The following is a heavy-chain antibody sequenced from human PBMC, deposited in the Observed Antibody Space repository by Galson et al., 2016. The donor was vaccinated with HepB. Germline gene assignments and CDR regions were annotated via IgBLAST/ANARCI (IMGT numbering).Heavy chain of an antibody. J-gene: IGHJ4*02. D-gene: IGHD4/OR15-4a*01. CDR3: ARDDYSGGRGSPDY. Sequence: SLRLSCAASRFHFSMYAMHWVRQAPGKGLEWVANIKQDGSETHYVDSVKGRFTISRDNAKNSLYLQMNSLRAEDTAVYYCARDDYSGGRGSPDYWGQGTLVTVSS. V-gene: IGHV3-7*03. CDR2: IKQDGSET. CDR1: RFHFSMYA.